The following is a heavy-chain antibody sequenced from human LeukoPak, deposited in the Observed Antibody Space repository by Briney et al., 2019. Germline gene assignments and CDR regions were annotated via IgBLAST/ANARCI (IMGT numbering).Heavy chain of an antibody. CDR2: KYYSDGST. D-gene: IGHD1-7*01. J-gene: IGHJ5*02. V-gene: IGHV4-39*01. CDR1: GGSMSSSSTF. CDR3: AGGTADAGGWYDL. Sequence: SETLSLTCTVSGGSMSSSSTFWGWIRQPPGQGLEWIGTKYYSDGSTYYDPSLKSRVAISIDSSNSQFSLILSSVTAANTAVYYWAGGTADAGGWYDLWGQGTLVTASS.